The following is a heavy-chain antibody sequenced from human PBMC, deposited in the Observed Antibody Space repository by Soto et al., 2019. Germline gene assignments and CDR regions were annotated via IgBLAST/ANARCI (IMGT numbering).Heavy chain of an antibody. V-gene: IGHV1-69*02. CDR1: GGTFRNYP. Sequence: QVQLVQSGTEVKKPGSSVKVSCKASGGTFRNYPINWVRQAPGQGLEWMGSIFPLTDIPDYAQNFQARLTISADKSTSTAHLELRSPTSEETAMYFCSRSPFVVLNHFESWGPGTLVPVSS. J-gene: IGHJ4*02. CDR3: SRSPFVVLNHFES. CDR2: IFPLTDIP.